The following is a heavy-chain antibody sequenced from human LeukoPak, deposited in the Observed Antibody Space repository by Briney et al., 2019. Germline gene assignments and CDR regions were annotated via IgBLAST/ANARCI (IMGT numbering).Heavy chain of an antibody. D-gene: IGHD5-18*01. CDR1: GGSISSYY. CDR3: ARGPGGYSYGYYFDY. J-gene: IGHJ4*02. Sequence: PSETLSLTCAVSGGSISSYYWSWIRQPPGKGLEWIGFFYYSGSTNYNPSLKSRVTISEDTSKNHFSLKLSSVAAADTAVCYCARGPGGYSYGYYFDYWGQGTLVTVSS. V-gene: IGHV4-59*01. CDR2: FYYSGST.